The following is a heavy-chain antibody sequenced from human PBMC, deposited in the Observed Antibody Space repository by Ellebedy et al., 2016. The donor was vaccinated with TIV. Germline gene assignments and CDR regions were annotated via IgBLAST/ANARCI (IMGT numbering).Heavy chain of an antibody. Sequence: GESLKISCVVSGFNFRSYWMGWVRQAPGKGLAWVANIYQDGSQKYYVDSVKGRFTISRDNAKNSLYLQMNSLRVEDTAVYYCARRGSYGDYAVQINNWFDRWGQGTLVTVYS. V-gene: IGHV3-7*01. D-gene: IGHD4-17*01. CDR3: ARRGSYGDYAVQINNWFDR. J-gene: IGHJ5*02. CDR2: IYQDGSQK. CDR1: GFNFRSYW.